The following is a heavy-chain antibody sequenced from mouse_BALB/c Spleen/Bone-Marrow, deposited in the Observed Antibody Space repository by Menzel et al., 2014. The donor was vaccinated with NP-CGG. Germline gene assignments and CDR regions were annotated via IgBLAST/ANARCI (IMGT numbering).Heavy chain of an antibody. CDR3: ARSDY. V-gene: IGHV14-3*02. CDR2: IDPANGYT. CDR1: GFNIKDTY. Sequence: EVQLQQSGAELVKPGASVKLSCTASGFNIKDTYMHWVKQRPEQGLEWIGRIDPANGYTKYDPKFQGKATITADTSSNTACLQLSNLTAEDTAVYYCARSDYWGQGTTLTVSS. J-gene: IGHJ2*01.